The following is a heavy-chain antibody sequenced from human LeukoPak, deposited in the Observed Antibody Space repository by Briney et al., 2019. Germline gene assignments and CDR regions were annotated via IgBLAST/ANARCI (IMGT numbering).Heavy chain of an antibody. CDR2: ISDTSTYI. CDR1: GFTFSGYS. V-gene: IGHV3-21*04. D-gene: IGHD2-21*02. J-gene: IGHJ3*02. Sequence: NPGGSLRLSCAASGFTFSGYSMNWVRQAPGKGLEWVSSISDTSTYIYYADSVKGRFTISRDNAKNSLYLQMNSLRAEDTAVYYCARDGPPPCGGDCYKRAFDIWGQGTMVTVSS. CDR3: ARDGPPPCGGDCYKRAFDI.